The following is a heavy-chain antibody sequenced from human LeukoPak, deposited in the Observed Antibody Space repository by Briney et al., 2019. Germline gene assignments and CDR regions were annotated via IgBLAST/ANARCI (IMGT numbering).Heavy chain of an antibody. J-gene: IGHJ5*02. CDR1: GYTFTSYG. Sequence: ASVKVSCKASGYTFTSYGISWVRRAPGQGLEWMGWINPNSGGTNYAQKFQGRVTMTRDTSISTAYMELSRLRSDDTAVYYCARGLVVVAATKIRNWFDPWGQGTLVTVSS. D-gene: IGHD2-15*01. CDR2: INPNSGGT. V-gene: IGHV1-2*02. CDR3: ARGLVVVAATKIRNWFDP.